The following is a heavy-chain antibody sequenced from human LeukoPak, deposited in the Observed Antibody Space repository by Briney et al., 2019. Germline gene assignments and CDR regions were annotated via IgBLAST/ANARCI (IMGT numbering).Heavy chain of an antibody. J-gene: IGHJ2*01. CDR1: GGSISSYY. Sequence: SETLSLTCTVSGGSISSYYWSWIRQPPGKGLEWIGYIYYSGRINYNPSLKSRVTISVDTSKNQFSLKLSSVTAADTAVYYCARGDYGDYSPYWYFDLWGRGTLVTVSS. D-gene: IGHD4-17*01. CDR2: IYYSGRI. V-gene: IGHV4-59*01. CDR3: ARGDYGDYSPYWYFDL.